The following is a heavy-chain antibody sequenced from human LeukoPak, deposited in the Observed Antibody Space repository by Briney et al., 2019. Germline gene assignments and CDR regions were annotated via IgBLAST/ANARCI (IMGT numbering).Heavy chain of an antibody. CDR2: IYPGDSDT. V-gene: IGHV5-51*01. J-gene: IGHJ4*02. Sequence: PGESLKISCEASGYSFTTYWIGWVRQMPGKGLEWMGIIYPGDSDTRYSPSFQGQVTISADKSISMAYLQWSSLKASDTAMYYCARLPQWGGTYHFDYWGQGALLTVSS. CDR3: ARLPQWGGTYHFDY. D-gene: IGHD1-26*01. CDR1: GYSFTTYW.